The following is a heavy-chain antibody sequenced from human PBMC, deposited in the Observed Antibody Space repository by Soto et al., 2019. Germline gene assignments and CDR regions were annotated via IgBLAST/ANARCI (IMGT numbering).Heavy chain of an antibody. Sequence: QVQLQESGPGLVKPSETLSLTCTVSGDSISNYYWSWIRQPPGKGLEWIGYIYYSGSTNYNPSFKSRVTLAVDPSKNPCTLSLSPVTAADKAMYYCARDLPNTWFDPWGQGTLVTVSS. V-gene: IGHV4-59*01. J-gene: IGHJ5*02. CDR1: GDSISNYY. CDR2: IYYSGST. CDR3: ARDLPNTWFDP.